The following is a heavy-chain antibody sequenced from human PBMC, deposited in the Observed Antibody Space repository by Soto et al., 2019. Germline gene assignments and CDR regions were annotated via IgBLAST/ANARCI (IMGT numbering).Heavy chain of an antibody. CDR1: GYTFTGYY. CDR3: AGGGNSGLSDFDY. Sequence: QVQLVQSGAEVKKPGASVKVSCKASGYTFTGYYLHWLRQAPGQGLEWMGWINPNSGGPNYAQKFQSRVTMTRDTSISTAYMDLSSLRYDDTAVYYCAGGGNSGLSDFDYWGQGTLVTVSS. V-gene: IGHV1-2*02. CDR2: INPNSGGP. J-gene: IGHJ4*02. D-gene: IGHD3-16*01.